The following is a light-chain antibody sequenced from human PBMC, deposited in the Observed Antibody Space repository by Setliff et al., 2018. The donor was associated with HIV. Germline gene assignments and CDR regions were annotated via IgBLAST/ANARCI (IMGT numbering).Light chain of an antibody. J-gene: IGLJ1*01. CDR1: SSDIGAYNY. Sequence: QCALTQPASVSGSPGQSITISCTGTSSDIGAYNYASWYQQHPGKAPKLMIYDVSSRPSGVSDRFSGSKSGNTASLTISGLQPEDEADYYCASHRDTNTLEVFGTGTKVTVL. CDR3: ASHRDTNTLEV. CDR2: DVS. V-gene: IGLV2-14*01.